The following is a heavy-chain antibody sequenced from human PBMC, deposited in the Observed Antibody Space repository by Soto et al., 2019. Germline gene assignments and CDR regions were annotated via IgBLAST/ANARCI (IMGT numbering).Heavy chain of an antibody. D-gene: IGHD3-3*01. V-gene: IGHV3-7*01. CDR2: INKDGSEK. J-gene: IGHJ6*04. CDR3: VREISSRL. CDR1: GYTFTSYW. Sequence: EVQVVESGGGLVQPGGCLRLSCAASGYTFTSYWMTWVRQAPGRGLEWVANINKDGSEKSYVDSVKGRFTISRDNAKSSLYLQMNSPRADDTAVYYCVREISSRLWGKGTTVIVSS.